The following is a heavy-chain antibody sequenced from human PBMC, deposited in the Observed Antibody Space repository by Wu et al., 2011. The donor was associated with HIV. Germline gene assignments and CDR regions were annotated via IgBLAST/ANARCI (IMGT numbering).Heavy chain of an antibody. CDR3: ARSLGDGHDYVWGSYRYDAFDI. CDR2: IIPIFGTA. V-gene: IGHV1-69*05. CDR1: GGTFSSYA. Sequence: QVQLVQSGAEVKKPGSSVKVSCKASGGTFSSYAISWVRQAPGQGLEWMGGIIPIFGTANYAQKFQGRVTITTDESTSTAYMELSSLRSEDTAVYYCARSLGDGHDYVWGSYRYDAFDIWGQGTMVTVSS. D-gene: IGHD3-16*02. J-gene: IGHJ3*02.